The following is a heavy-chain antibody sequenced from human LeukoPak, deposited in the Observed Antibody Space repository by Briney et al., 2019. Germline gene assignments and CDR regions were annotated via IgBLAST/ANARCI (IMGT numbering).Heavy chain of an antibody. V-gene: IGHV4-34*01. Sequence: SETLSLTCAVYGGSFSGHYWSWIRQPPGKGLEWIGEINHSGSTNYNPSLKSRVTISVDTSKDQFSLKLSSVTAADTAVYYCARGSILWLKGYFDYWGQGTLVTVSS. CDR2: INHSGST. D-gene: IGHD2-21*01. CDR3: ARGSILWLKGYFDY. CDR1: GGSFSGHY. J-gene: IGHJ4*02.